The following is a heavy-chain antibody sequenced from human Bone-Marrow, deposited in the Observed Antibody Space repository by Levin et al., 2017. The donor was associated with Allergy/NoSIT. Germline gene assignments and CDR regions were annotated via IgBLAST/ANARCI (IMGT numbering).Heavy chain of an antibody. J-gene: IGHJ5*02. CDR1: GFTFATSW. Sequence: DSLKISCTASGFTFATSWMHWVRQAPGTGLVWVSRINYDGSVTNYADSVKGRFTISRDNTKNTLYLQMNSLRAEDTAVYYCAREILVSGVGAYRWGQGTLVTVSS. V-gene: IGHV3-74*01. CDR2: INYDGSVT. D-gene: IGHD3-10*01. CDR3: AREILVSGVGAYR.